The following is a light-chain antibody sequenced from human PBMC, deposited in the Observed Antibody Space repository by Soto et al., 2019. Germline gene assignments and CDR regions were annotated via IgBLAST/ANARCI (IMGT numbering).Light chain of an antibody. Sequence: DIVMTQSPVSLAVSLGERATINCKSSQSVLYSSNNKNYLAWYQQKPGQPPKLLIYWASTRESGVPDRFSGSGSGTDFTLTISSLQAEDVAVYYCQQYYDTPWTFGQGTKVEIK. CDR1: QSVLYSSNNKNY. V-gene: IGKV4-1*01. CDR3: QQYYDTPWT. J-gene: IGKJ1*01. CDR2: WAS.